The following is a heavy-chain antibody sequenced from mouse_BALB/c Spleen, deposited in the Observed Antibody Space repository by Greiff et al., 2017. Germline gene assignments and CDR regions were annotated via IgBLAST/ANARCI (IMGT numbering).Heavy chain of an antibody. J-gene: IGHJ4*01. CDR1: GYSITSDYA. Sequence: EVQGVESGPGLVKPSQSLSLTCTVTGYSITSDYAWNWIRQFPGNKLEWMGYISYSGSTSYNPSLKSRISITRDTSKNQFFLQLNSVTTEDTATYYCAREGDYGSSHENAMDYWGQGTSVTVSS. CDR2: ISYSGST. CDR3: AREGDYGSSHENAMDY. V-gene: IGHV3-2*02. D-gene: IGHD1-1*01.